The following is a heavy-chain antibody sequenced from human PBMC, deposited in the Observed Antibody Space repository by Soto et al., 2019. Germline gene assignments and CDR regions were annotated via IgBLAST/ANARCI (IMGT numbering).Heavy chain of an antibody. CDR2: ISGSGGST. V-gene: IGHV3-23*01. CDR1: GFTFSSYA. J-gene: IGHJ4*02. CDR3: AKNRVHCSGGSCYFIRLLYYFDY. Sequence: PGGSLRLSCAASGFTFSSYAMSWVRQAPGKGLEWVSAISGSGGSTYYADSVKGRFTISRDNSKNTLYLQMNSLRAEDTAVYYCAKNRVHCSGGSCYFIRLLYYFDYWGQGTLVTVSS. D-gene: IGHD2-15*01.